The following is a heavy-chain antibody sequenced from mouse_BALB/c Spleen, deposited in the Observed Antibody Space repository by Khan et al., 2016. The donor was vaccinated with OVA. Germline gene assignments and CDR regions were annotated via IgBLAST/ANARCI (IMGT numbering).Heavy chain of an antibody. CDR2: INPSNGET. V-gene: IGHV1-7*01. CDR1: GYTFINYW. CDR3: ARSGHRWDIDY. D-gene: IGHD1-3*01. Sequence: VQLQQSGAELAKPGASVKMSCKASGYTFINYWILWVKQRPGQGLEWIGYINPSNGETEYNQNFKDKATLTADKSSRTSYMQLSSLTSEDSAVYYCARSGHRWDIDYWDQGTTLTVSS. J-gene: IGHJ2*01.